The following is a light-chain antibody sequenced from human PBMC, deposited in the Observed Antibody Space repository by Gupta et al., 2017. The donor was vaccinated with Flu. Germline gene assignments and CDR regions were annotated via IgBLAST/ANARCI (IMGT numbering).Light chain of an antibody. CDR1: QSISSW. CDR3: QPDNSFCLT. CDR2: KAF. J-gene: IGKJ4*01. Sequence: FQMTQSASTLSAYLGDRVTITCWASQSISSWLDWYQQKPGKAPKLLIYKAFSLQSGVPSRFSGSGSGTEFTLTISSLQPDDFATYYRQPDNSFCLTFGGGTKVEIK. V-gene: IGKV1-5*03.